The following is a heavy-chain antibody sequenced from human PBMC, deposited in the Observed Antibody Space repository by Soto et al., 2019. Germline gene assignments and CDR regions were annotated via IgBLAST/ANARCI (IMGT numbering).Heavy chain of an antibody. D-gene: IGHD2-8*01. CDR1: GGSISSYY. Sequence: QVQLQESGPGLVKPSETLSLTCTVSGGSISSYYWSWIRQPPGKGLEWIGYIYDSGSTNYNPSLRSRVTISVDTSKNQFSLKLSSVTAADTAVYYCARRWGYAIDYWGQGTLVTVSS. CDR2: IYDSGST. J-gene: IGHJ4*02. CDR3: ARRWGYAIDY. V-gene: IGHV4-59*08.